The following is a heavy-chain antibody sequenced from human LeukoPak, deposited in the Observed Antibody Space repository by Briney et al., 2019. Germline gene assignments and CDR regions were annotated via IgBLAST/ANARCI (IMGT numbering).Heavy chain of an antibody. CDR1: GGSISSYY. Sequence: SETLSLTCTVSGGSISSYYWSWIRQPAGRGLEWIGRIYTSGSTNYNPSLKSRVTMSVDTSKNQFSLKLSPVTAADTAVYYCARHADYRIRQGFDSWGQGALVTVSS. V-gene: IGHV4-4*07. CDR3: ARHADYRIRQGFDS. J-gene: IGHJ5*01. D-gene: IGHD4-11*01. CDR2: IYTSGST.